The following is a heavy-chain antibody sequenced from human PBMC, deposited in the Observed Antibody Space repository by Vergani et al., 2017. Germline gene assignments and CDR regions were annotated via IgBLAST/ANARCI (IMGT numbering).Heavy chain of an antibody. CDR2: IIPIFGTA. V-gene: IGHV1-69*01. J-gene: IGHJ4*02. CDR1: GGTFSSYA. Sequence: QVQLVQSGAEVKKPGSSVKVSCKASGGTFSSYAISWVRQAPGQGLEWMGGIIPIFGTANYAQKFQGRVTITADESTSTAYMGLSSLRSEDTAVYYCACSYGDYFTLTYYFDYWGQGTLVTVSS. D-gene: IGHD4-17*01. CDR3: ACSYGDYFTLTYYFDY.